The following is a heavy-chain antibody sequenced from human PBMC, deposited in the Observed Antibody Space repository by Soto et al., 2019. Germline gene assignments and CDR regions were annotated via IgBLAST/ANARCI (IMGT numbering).Heavy chain of an antibody. CDR3: AKDIKGTSTNVIYES. V-gene: IGHV3-23*01. Sequence: EVQLLESGGSLVQPGGSLRLSCAASGFSFSTYAMGWVRQAPGKGLEWVSAIIGSGSATYYADPVKGRFTISRDNSKDTLYLQMNSLRAGDTAVYYCAKDIKGTSTNVIYESWGQGSLVTVSS. D-gene: IGHD2-8*01. J-gene: IGHJ5*02. CDR1: GFSFSTYA. CDR2: IIGSGSAT.